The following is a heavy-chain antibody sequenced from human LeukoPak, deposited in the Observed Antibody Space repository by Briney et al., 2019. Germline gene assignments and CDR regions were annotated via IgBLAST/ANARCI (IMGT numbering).Heavy chain of an antibody. CDR2: ITSSGSMM. J-gene: IGHJ4*02. CDR1: GLIFSADY. V-gene: IGHV3-11*01. D-gene: IGHD2-2*01. Sequence: GGSLRLACAAPGLIFSADYMGWIRQAAGKGQKCFSYITSSGSMMYYADSVNGRFTISRDNPKNSLYVQLESLRPQDPALYYCQSVRGYCSSTSCYPYYFAYWGQGTVVTVSS. CDR3: QSVRGYCSSTSCYPYYFAY.